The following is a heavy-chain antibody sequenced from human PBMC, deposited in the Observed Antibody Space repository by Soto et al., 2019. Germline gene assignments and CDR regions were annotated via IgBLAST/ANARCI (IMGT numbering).Heavy chain of an antibody. J-gene: IGHJ3*02. CDR2: IYYSGST. Sequence: ARSLTYTGSGGSISRGEHYWSCLRQPPGKGLEWIGYIYYSGSTYYNPSLKSRVTISVDTSKNQFSLKLSSVTAADTAVYYCAHKSSGRAFDIWGQGTMVT. CDR3: AHKSSGRAFDI. D-gene: IGHD6-19*01. V-gene: IGHV4-30-4*01. CDR1: GGSISRGEHY.